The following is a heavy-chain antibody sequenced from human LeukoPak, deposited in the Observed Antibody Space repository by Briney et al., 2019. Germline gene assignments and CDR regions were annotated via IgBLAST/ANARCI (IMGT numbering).Heavy chain of an antibody. J-gene: IGHJ5*02. CDR1: GGSFSGYY. CDR2: INHSGST. Sequence: SETLSLTCAVYGGSFSGYYWSWIRQPPGKGLEWIGEINHSGSTNYNPSLKSRVTISVDTSKNQFSLKLSSVTAAGTAVYYCARELAVVVPAAIGWFDPWGQGTLVTVSS. CDR3: ARELAVVVPAAIGWFDP. V-gene: IGHV4-34*01. D-gene: IGHD2-2*02.